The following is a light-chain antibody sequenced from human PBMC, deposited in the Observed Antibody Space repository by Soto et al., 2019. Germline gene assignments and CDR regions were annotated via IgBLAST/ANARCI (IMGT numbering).Light chain of an antibody. Sequence: EIVLTKSPGTLSLSPGESATLSCRASQTVSRSYFVWYQQKPCQAPRLLIYGASARAPGIPDRFSGTGSGTESTLTISRLEPEDFAVYFCQHFDSSPTFGGGTKVESK. CDR3: QHFDSSPT. V-gene: IGKV3-20*01. CDR2: GAS. CDR1: QTVSRSY. J-gene: IGKJ4*01.